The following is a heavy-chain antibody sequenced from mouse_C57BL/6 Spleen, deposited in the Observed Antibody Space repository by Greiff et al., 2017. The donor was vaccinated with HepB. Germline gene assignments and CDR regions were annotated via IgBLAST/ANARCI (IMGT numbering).Heavy chain of an antibody. V-gene: IGHV1-72*01. CDR2: IDPNSGGT. CDR1: GYTFTSYW. CDR3: ARWDDYDDYSIDY. D-gene: IGHD2-4*01. J-gene: IGHJ2*01. Sequence: QVQLQQPGAELVKPGASVKLSCKASGYTFTSYWMHWVKQRPGRGLEWIGRIDPNSGGTKYNEKFKSKATMTVDKTSSKAYMQRRSLTSEDAAVYYCARWDDYDDYSIDYWGQGTTLTVSS.